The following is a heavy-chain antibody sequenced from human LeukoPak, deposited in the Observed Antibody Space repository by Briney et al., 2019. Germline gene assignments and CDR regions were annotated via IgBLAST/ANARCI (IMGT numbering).Heavy chain of an antibody. CDR2: ISYDGSNK. V-gene: IGHV3-30-3*01. CDR3: ARDSRRGSGSYYYDY. Sequence: PGGSLRLSCAASGFTFSSYAMHWVRQAPGKGLEWVAVISYDGSNKYYADSVKGRSTISRDNSKNTLYLQMNSLRAEDTAVYYCARDSRRGSGSYYYDYWGQGTLVTVSS. D-gene: IGHD1-26*01. J-gene: IGHJ4*02. CDR1: GFTFSSYA.